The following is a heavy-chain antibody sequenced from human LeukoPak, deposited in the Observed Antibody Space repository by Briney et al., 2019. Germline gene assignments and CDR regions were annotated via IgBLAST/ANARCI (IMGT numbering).Heavy chain of an antibody. CDR2: IHHSGIT. J-gene: IGHJ5*02. V-gene: IGHV4-38-2*02. Sequence: SETLSLTCTVSDYSISNTYYWGWIRQPPGKGLEWIGNIHHSGITNYNPSLKSRVTISVDTSKNQFSLKLSSVTAADTAVYYCARASSGYYNWFDPWGQGTLVTVSS. CDR1: DYSISNTYY. D-gene: IGHD3-3*01. CDR3: ARASSGYYNWFDP.